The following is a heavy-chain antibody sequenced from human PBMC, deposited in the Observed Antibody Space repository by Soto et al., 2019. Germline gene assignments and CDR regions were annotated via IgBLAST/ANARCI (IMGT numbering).Heavy chain of an antibody. CDR1: GGSISIGDYY. V-gene: IGHV4-30-4*01. D-gene: IGHD3-22*01. Sequence: PSETLSLTCTVSGGSISIGDYYWSCIRQPPGKGLEWIGYIYYSGSTYYNPSLKSRVTISVDTSKNQFSLKLSSVTAADTAVYYCARYPPPYDSRGNWFDPWGQGTLVTVSS. CDR2: IYYSGST. J-gene: IGHJ5*02. CDR3: ARYPPPYDSRGNWFDP.